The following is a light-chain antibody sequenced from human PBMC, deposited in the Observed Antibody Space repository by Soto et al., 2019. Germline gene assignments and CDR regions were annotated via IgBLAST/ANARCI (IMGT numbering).Light chain of an antibody. J-gene: IGLJ1*01. CDR2: EDS. V-gene: IGLV2-14*01. Sequence: QSALTQPDSVFGSPGQSVTITCTGASSDVGDYKYFSWYQQLPCKVPKLIIYEDSSRPSGVSNSFSGSKSGNTASLTISGLQAEDEADYYCTSYTTSSTPVFGTGTKVTVL. CDR1: SSDVGDYKY. CDR3: TSYTTSSTPV.